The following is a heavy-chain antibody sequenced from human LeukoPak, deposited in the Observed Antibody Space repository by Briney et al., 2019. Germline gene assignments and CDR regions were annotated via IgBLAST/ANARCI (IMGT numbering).Heavy chain of an antibody. CDR1: GFSFSSYS. CDR2: ISSSSSSSTTI. D-gene: IGHD3-3*01. CDR3: ARLLGSGPLKDWFDP. J-gene: IGHJ5*02. V-gene: IGHV3-48*04. Sequence: GGSLRLSCAASGFSFSSYSMNWVRQAPGKGLEWVSYISSSSSSSTTIYYADSVKGRFTISRDNAKNSLYLQMNSLRAEDTAVYYCARLLGSGPLKDWFDPWGQGTLVTVSS.